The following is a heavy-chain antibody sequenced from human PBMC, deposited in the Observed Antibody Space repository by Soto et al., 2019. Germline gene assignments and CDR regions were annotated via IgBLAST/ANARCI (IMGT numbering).Heavy chain of an antibody. Sequence: KSSETLSLTCTVSGGSISSYYWSWIRQPPGKGLEWIGYIYYSGSTNYNPSLKSRVTISVDTSKNQFSLKPSSVTAADTAVYYCARVGRIQLWLRFDPWGQGTLVTVSS. J-gene: IGHJ5*02. CDR2: IYYSGST. V-gene: IGHV4-59*01. CDR1: GGSISSYY. CDR3: ARVGRIQLWLRFDP. D-gene: IGHD5-18*01.